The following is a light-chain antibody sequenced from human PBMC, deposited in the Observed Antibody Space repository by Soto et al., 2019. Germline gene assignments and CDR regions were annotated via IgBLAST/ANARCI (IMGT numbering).Light chain of an antibody. J-gene: IGKJ5*01. V-gene: IGKV3D-15*01. CDR3: QQHGQWPIT. Sequence: EIVMTQSPATLSVSPVERATLSCMSSQSVNSNYLAWYQPKPGQAPRLLIYGISKRATDIPDRFSGSGSGTEFTLTISSLQPEDFATYYCQQHGQWPITCGQGTRREIK. CDR1: QSVNSN. CDR2: GIS.